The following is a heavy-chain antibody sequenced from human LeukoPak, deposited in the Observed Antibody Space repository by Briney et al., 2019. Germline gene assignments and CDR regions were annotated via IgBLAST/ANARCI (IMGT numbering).Heavy chain of an antibody. CDR2: ITGDGSSK. D-gene: IGHD6-19*01. V-gene: IGHV3-30*18. CDR3: AKDSSSGLYGDYFGY. J-gene: IGHJ4*02. Sequence: PGGSLRLSCAASGFTFSTYGMHWVRQAPGKGLEWVAVITGDGSSKYYADSVKGRFTISRDNSKNTLYLQMNSLRAEDTAVHYCAKDSSSGLYGDYFGYWGKGLRVSVS. CDR1: GFTFSTYG.